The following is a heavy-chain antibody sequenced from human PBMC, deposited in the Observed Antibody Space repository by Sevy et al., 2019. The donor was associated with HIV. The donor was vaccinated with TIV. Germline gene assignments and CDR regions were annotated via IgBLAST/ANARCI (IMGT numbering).Heavy chain of an antibody. CDR3: VREGLGGFSYXXDX. Sequence: GGSLRLSCAASGFSFSTYWMTWVRQAPGKGLEWVATMNQDGTERDYVDSVKGRFTISRDNTKTSLFLQMNSLSAEDTGVYYCVREGLGGFSYXXDXWGQGTLVTVSS. J-gene: IGHJ4*02. CDR1: GFSFSTYW. V-gene: IGHV3-7*01. D-gene: IGHD3-16*01. CDR2: MNQDGTER.